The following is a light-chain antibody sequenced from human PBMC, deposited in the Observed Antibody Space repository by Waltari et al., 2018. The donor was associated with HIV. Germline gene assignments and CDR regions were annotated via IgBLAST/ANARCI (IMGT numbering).Light chain of an antibody. V-gene: IGLV1-51*01. CDR2: DNN. J-gene: IGLJ3*02. CDR1: SSNIGNNY. CDR3: GTWDSSLSVNWV. Sequence: QSVLTQPPSVSAAPGQKVTISCSGISSNIGNNYVSWYQHLPGTAPKLLIYDNNQRPSGIPARFSCSQSGTSATLCITGLQTGDEADYYCGTWDSSLSVNWVFGGGTKLTVL.